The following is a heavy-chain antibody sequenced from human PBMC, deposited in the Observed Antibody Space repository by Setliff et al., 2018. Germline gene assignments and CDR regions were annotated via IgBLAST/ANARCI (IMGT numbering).Heavy chain of an antibody. CDR2: ISSYNGKT. J-gene: IGHJ3*02. V-gene: IGHV1-18*04. CDR3: ARDLDYQYYYETSGRDAFDI. Sequence: ASVKVSCKASGYTFNNYFLHWVRQAPGQGLEWMGWISSYNGKTNYAQKLQGRVTMTTDTSTSTAYMELRSLRSDDTAVYYCARDLDYQYYYETSGRDAFDIWGLGTMVTVSS. D-gene: IGHD3-22*01. CDR1: GYTFNNYF.